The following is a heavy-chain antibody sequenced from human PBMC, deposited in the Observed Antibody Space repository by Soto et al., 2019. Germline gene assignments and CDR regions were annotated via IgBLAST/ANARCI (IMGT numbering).Heavy chain of an antibody. CDR2: INPMGGST. CDR1: GYTLTCSY. J-gene: IGHJ4*02. V-gene: IGHV1-46*03. D-gene: IGHD3-22*01. CDR3: SRGLFTGDY. Sequence: ASVKVSCKASGYTLTCSYIHWVRQAPGQGLEWMGIINPMGGSTNYAQKFQGIVTVTMDTSASTVYMELSSLRSEDTAVYYCSRGLFTGDYWGQGTLVTVAP.